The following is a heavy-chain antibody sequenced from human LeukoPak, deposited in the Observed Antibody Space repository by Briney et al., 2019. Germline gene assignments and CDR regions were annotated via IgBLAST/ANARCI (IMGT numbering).Heavy chain of an antibody. J-gene: IGHJ4*02. D-gene: IGHD2-2*01. CDR3: ARGALYCSSTSCYDLDY. V-gene: IGHV4-34*01. Sequence: SETLSLTCAVYGGSFSGYYWSWIRQPPGKGLEWIGGINHSGSTNYNPSLKSRVTISVDTSKNQFSLKLSSVTAADTAVYYCARGALYCSSTSCYDLDYWGQGTLVTVSS. CDR2: INHSGST. CDR1: GGSFSGYY.